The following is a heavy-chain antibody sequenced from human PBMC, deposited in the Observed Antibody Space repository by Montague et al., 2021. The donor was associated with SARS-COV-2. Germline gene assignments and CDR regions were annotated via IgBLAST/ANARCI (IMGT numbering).Heavy chain of an antibody. CDR3: ARREEWQLRWFFDL. CDR2: INYSGKT. D-gene: IGHD1-26*01. V-gene: IGHV4-39*01. CDR1: GGSISSGTYY. Sequence: SETLSLTCTVSGGSISSGTYYWGWARQPPGKGLEWIGTINYSGKTYYNPSLKSRVTISVDTSKNQFSLKVTSVTAADTAVYYCARREEWQLRWFFDLWGRGTLVTVSS. J-gene: IGHJ2*01.